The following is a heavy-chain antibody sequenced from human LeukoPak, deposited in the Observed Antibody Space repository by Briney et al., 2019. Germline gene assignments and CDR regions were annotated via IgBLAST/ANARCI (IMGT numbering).Heavy chain of an antibody. J-gene: IGHJ4*02. CDR1: GFTFSSYS. CDR2: ISYDGSNK. V-gene: IGHV3-30*03. D-gene: IGHD6-13*01. CDR3: ARKDSSSWYYFDY. Sequence: PGGSLRLSCAASGFTFSSYSMNWVRQAPGKGLEWVAVISYDGSNKYYADSVKGRFTISRDNSKNTLYLQMNSLRAEDTAVYYCARKDSSSWYYFDYWGQGTLVTVSS.